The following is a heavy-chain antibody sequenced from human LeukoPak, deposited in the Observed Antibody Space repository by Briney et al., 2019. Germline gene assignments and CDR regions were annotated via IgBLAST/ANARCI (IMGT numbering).Heavy chain of an antibody. CDR2: IYYSGGN. CDR3: ARGPYYFDS. Sequence: MASETLSLTCTVSGGSISSYYWGWIRQPPGKGLEWIGSIYYSGGNYYNPSLNSRVTISVDTSKNQFSLRLSSVTAADTAVYYCARGPYYFDSWGPGTLVTVSS. V-gene: IGHV4-59*12. CDR1: GGSISSYY. J-gene: IGHJ4*02.